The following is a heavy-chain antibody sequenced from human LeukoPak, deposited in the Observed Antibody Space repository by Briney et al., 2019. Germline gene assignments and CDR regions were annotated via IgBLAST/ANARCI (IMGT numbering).Heavy chain of an antibody. CDR3: ARGIVAAGPVDY. CDR1: GFTFSSYW. V-gene: IGHV3-74*01. D-gene: IGHD6-13*01. Sequence: GGSLRLSCAASGFTFSSYWMHWVRQAPGKGLVWVSRINSDGSSTSYADSVKGRFTISRDNAKNTLYLQMNSLRAEDTAVYYCARGIVAAGPVDYWGQGTLVTVSS. CDR2: INSDGSST. J-gene: IGHJ4*02.